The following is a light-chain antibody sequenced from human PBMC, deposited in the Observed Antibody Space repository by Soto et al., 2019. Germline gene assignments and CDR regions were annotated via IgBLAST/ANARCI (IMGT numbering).Light chain of an antibody. CDR2: AAS. Sequence: MPPAPFPPSLPPGTRASITCRASQSISNHLNWYQQKPGKAPKLLIFAASSLQSGVPSRFSGSRSGPDFTLTISSLQPEDFATYYCQQSYSSPPTFGQGTKVDIK. CDR1: QSISNH. V-gene: IGKV1-39*01. CDR3: QQSYSSPPT. J-gene: IGKJ1*01.